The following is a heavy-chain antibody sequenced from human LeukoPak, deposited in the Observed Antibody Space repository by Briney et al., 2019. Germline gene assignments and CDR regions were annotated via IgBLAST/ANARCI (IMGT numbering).Heavy chain of an antibody. Sequence: GGSLRLSCAASGFTFSSYAMSWVRQAPGKGLEWVSAISGSGGSTYYADSVKGRFTISRDNSKNTLYLQMNSLRAEDTAVYYCAKDRRLCYYDSSGYSMCFGGDAFDIWGQGTMVTVSS. V-gene: IGHV3-23*01. CDR1: GFTFSSYA. D-gene: IGHD3-22*01. CDR3: AKDRRLCYYDSSGYSMCFGGDAFDI. CDR2: ISGSGGST. J-gene: IGHJ3*02.